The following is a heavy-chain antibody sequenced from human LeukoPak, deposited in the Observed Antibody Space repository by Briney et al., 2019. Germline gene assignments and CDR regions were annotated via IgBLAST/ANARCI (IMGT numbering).Heavy chain of an antibody. CDR2: IIPIFGTA. CDR1: VGTFSSYA. D-gene: IGHD1-1*01. J-gene: IGHJ5*02. V-gene: IGHV1-69*05. CDR3: CRNDGNWFDP. Sequence: EASVKVSCKASVGTFSSYAISWGRQGPGQGLEWMGGIIPIFGTANYAQKFQGRVTITTDESTSTAYMELSSLRSEDTAVYYCCRNDGNWFDPWGQGTLVTVSS.